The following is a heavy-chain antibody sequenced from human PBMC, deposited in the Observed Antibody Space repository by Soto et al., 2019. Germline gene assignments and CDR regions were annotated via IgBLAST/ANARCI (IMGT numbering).Heavy chain of an antibody. CDR2: INAGNGNT. Sequence: EASVKVSCKASGYTFTSYAMHWVRQAPGQRLEWMGWINAGNGNTKYSQKFQGRVTITRDTSTSTAYMELSSLRSEDTAVYYCARDFIRSSPGGVYFDYWGQGTLVTVSS. D-gene: IGHD6-13*01. J-gene: IGHJ4*02. CDR1: GYTFTSYA. CDR3: ARDFIRSSPGGVYFDY. V-gene: IGHV1-3*01.